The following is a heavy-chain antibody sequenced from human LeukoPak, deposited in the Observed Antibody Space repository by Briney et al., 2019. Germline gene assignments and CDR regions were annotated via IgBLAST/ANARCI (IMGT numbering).Heavy chain of an antibody. CDR2: IDQDGSGK. J-gene: IGHJ4*02. CDR3: TRGYNSALDY. Sequence: GGSLRLSCAASGFAFSSYWMAWVRQAPGKGLEWVANIDQDGSGKNYVDSVKGRSTISRDNARNSLYLQMNSLRVEDTAVYFCTRGYNSALDYWGQGVLVTVSS. V-gene: IGHV3-7*04. D-gene: IGHD6-19*01. CDR1: GFAFSSYW.